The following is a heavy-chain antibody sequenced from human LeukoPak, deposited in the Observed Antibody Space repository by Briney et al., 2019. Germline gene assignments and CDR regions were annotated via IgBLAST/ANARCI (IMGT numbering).Heavy chain of an antibody. CDR3: AKRGVVIRVILVGFHKEAYYFDS. CDR1: GITLSNYG. V-gene: IGHV3-23*01. J-gene: IGHJ4*02. D-gene: IGHD3-22*01. Sequence: GGSLRLPCAVSGITLSNYGMSWVRQAPGKGLEWVAGISDSGGRTNYADSVKGRFTISRDIAKNTLYLQMNSLRAEDTAVYFCAKRGVVIRVILVGFHKEAYYFDSWGQGALVTVSS. CDR2: ISDSGGRT.